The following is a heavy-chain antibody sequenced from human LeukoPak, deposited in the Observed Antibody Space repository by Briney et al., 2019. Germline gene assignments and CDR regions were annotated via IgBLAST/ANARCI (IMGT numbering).Heavy chain of an antibody. CDR2: ISSSSSYT. V-gene: IGHV3-11*06. Sequence: GGSLRLSCAASGFTFSDYYMSWIRQAPGKGLEWVSYISSSSSYTNYADSVKGRFTISRDNAKNSLYLQMNSLRAEDTAVYYCARSPYYAGAFVDYWGQGTLVTVSS. J-gene: IGHJ4*02. CDR1: GFTFSDYY. D-gene: IGHD4-23*01. CDR3: ARSPYYAGAFVDY.